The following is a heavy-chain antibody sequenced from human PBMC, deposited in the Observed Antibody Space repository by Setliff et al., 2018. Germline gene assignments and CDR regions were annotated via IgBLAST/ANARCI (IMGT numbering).Heavy chain of an antibody. V-gene: IGHV4-59*08. J-gene: IGHJ6*02. Sequence: SETLSLTCTVSGGSISGYYWSWIRQPPGKGLEWIGYIYYSGSTYYNPSLKSRVTISVDTSKNQFSLKLSSVTAADTAVYYCARGGGDYDFWSGYSMDVWGQGTTVTVSS. D-gene: IGHD3-3*01. CDR1: GGSISGYY. CDR3: ARGGGDYDFWSGYSMDV. CDR2: IYYSGST.